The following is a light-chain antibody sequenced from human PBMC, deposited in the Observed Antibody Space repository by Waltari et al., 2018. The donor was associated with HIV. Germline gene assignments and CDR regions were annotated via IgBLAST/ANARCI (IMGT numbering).Light chain of an antibody. CDR3: SSYTSSSTLV. V-gene: IGLV2-14*01. J-gene: IGLJ2*01. CDR2: DVS. Sequence: QSALPQPASVSGSPRQSITISCTGTSRDVGGYNYVSWYQQHPGKAPKLMIYDVSNRPSGVSNRFSGSKSGNTASLTISGLQAEDEADYYCSSYTSSSTLVFGGGTKLTVL. CDR1: SRDVGGYNY.